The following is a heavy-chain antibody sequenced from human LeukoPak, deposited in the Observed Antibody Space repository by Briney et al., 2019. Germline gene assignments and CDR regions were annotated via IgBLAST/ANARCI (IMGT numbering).Heavy chain of an antibody. CDR3: ARALDTWSSLDY. J-gene: IGHJ4*02. Sequence: PSETLSLTCTVSGDSITGYYWTWVRQPPGKGLEWIGYVYHTGTSNYNPSVRSRITMSVETSKNQYSMNLTSVTAADTTVYYCARALDTWSSLDYWGLGTLVSVSS. CDR2: VYHTGTS. D-gene: IGHD5-18*01. V-gene: IGHV4-59*01. CDR1: GDSITGYY.